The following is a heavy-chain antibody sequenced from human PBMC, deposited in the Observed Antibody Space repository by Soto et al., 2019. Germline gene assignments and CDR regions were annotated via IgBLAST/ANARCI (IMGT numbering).Heavy chain of an antibody. V-gene: IGHV3-33*01. CDR2: ICYDGSNK. Sequence: XGCLRLSCAASGFTVSSYGMHWVRQAPGKGLEWVAVICYDGSNKYYADSVKGRFTISRDNSKNTLYLQMNSLRAEDTAVYYCASSPYYYDSSGYFNKDYYYYYGMDVWGQGTTVTVSS. CDR3: ASSPYYYDSSGYFNKDYYYYYGMDV. CDR1: GFTVSSYG. D-gene: IGHD3-22*01. J-gene: IGHJ6*02.